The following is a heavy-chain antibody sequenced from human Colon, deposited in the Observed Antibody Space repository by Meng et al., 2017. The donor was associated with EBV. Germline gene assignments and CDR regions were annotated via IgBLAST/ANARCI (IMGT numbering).Heavy chain of an antibody. CDR3: ARDLGGPRDY. V-gene: IGHV3-23*01. CDR1: GFTFSNYA. Sequence: VQLLGSGGGLVQPGGSLRLSCAASGFTFSNYAMSWVRQAPGKGLEWVSSISGTGGSTYYADSVKGRFTISRDSSKNTLYLQMNSLRAEDTAVYYCARDLGGPRDYWGQGTLVTVAS. J-gene: IGHJ4*02. CDR2: ISGTGGST. D-gene: IGHD6-25*01.